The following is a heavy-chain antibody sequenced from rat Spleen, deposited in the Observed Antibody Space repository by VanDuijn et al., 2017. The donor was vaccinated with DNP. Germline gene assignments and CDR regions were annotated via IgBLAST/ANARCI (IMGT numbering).Heavy chain of an antibody. CDR1: GYSITSNY. CDR2: ISYSGST. Sequence: EVQLQESGPGLVKPSQSLSLTCSVTGYSITSNYWAWIRKFPGNKMEWMGYISYSGSTSYNPSLKSRIAITRDTSKNYFFLHLNSVTTDDTATYYCARWNYYGYNGFDYWGQGVMVTVSS. J-gene: IGHJ2*01. CDR3: ARWNYYGYNGFDY. V-gene: IGHV3-1*01. D-gene: IGHD1-9*01.